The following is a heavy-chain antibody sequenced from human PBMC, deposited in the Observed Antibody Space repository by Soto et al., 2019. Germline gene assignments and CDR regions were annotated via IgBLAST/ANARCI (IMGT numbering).Heavy chain of an antibody. Sequence: QVQLVQSGAEVRKPGASVTVSCRSSGDSFNDYYIHWVRQAPGQGFEWMGWINPNGGVTKYAQKFQGWVSMTRDTSIRTVYMQLSRLRSDDTAVYYWARESGGATATLDYYYCYMDVWGTGTTVTVSS. V-gene: IGHV1-2*04. J-gene: IGHJ6*03. CDR3: ARESGGATATLDYYYCYMDV. CDR1: GDSFNDYY. CDR2: INPNGGVT. D-gene: IGHD5-12*01.